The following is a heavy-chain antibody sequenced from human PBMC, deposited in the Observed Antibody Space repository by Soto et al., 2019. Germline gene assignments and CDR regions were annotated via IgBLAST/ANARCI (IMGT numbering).Heavy chain of an antibody. D-gene: IGHD3-22*01. CDR3: ARCDYYDSSGYYSY. J-gene: IGHJ4*02. V-gene: IGHV3-48*02. Sequence: EVQLVESGGGLVQPGGALRLSCAASGFTFSSYSMNWVRQAPGKGLEWVSYISSSSSTIYYADSVKGRFTISRDNAKNSLYLQINSPRDEDTAVYYCARCDYYDSSGYYSYWGQGTLVTVSS. CDR2: ISSSSSTI. CDR1: GFTFSSYS.